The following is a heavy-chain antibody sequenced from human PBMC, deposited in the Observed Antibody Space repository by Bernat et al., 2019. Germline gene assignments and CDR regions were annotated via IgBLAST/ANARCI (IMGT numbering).Heavy chain of an antibody. V-gene: IGHV2-70*15. D-gene: IGHD3-16*01. CDR3: ARIRCPLGVIDY. J-gene: IGHJ4*02. Sequence: QVTLRESGPALVKPTQTLTMTCTFSGFSLSTSGMCVSWIRQPPGKALEWLARIDWDDDKYYSTSLKTRLTISKDTSKNQVVLTMTNMDPVDTATYYCARIRCPLGVIDYWGRGTLVTVSS. CDR1: GFSLSTSGMC. CDR2: IDWDDDK.